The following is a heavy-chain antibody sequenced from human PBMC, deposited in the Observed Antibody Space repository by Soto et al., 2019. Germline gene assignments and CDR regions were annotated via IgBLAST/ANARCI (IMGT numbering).Heavy chain of an antibody. CDR1: GGSISSYY. V-gene: IGHV4-59*08. CDR3: ASRAADWQIMG. CDR2: IYYSGST. J-gene: IGHJ4*02. D-gene: IGHD2-8*01. Sequence: SETLSLTCTVSGGSISSYYWSWIRQPPGKGLEWIGYIYYSGSTNYNPSLKSRVTISVDTSKNQFSLKLSSVTAADTAVYYCASRAADWQIMGWGQGTLVTVSS.